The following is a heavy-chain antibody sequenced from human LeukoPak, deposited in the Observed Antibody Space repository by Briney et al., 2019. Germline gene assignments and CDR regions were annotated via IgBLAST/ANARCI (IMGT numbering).Heavy chain of an antibody. V-gene: IGHV3-66*01. CDR2: IYSGGST. CDR1: GFTFSSYS. Sequence: GGSLRLSCAASGFTFSSYSMNWVRQAPGKGLEWVSVIYSGGSTYYADSVKGRFTISRDNSKNTLYLQMNSLRAEDTAVYYCARGAGFNYDILTGAPQNDAFDIWGQGTMVTVSS. J-gene: IGHJ3*02. CDR3: ARGAGFNYDILTGAPQNDAFDI. D-gene: IGHD3-9*01.